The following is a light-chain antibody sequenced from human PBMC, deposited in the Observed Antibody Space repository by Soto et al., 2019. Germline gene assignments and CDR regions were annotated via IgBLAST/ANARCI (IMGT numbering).Light chain of an antibody. Sequence: DIQMTQSPLSLSASVGDRVTITCRASQGIGNYLAWFQQKPGRVPKLLIYGASALQTGVPSRFSGSGSGTEFTLTISSLEPEDFAVYYCQQRDNWPPTFGPGTKVDIK. CDR2: GAS. V-gene: IGKV1-27*01. J-gene: IGKJ3*01. CDR3: QQRDNWPPT. CDR1: QGIGNY.